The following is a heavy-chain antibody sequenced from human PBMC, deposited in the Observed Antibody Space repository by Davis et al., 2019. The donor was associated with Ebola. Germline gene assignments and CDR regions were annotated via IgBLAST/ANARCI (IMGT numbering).Heavy chain of an antibody. D-gene: IGHD2-8*01. CDR1: GYSFINYW. CDR2: IYPGDSDS. CDR3: ARQESLYGWSDY. Sequence: KVSCKGSGYSFINYWIGWVRQMPGKGLEWMGIIYPGDSDSRYSPSFEGQVIISVDRSINTAYLQWRSLRASDTAIYYCARQESLYGWSDYWGQGTLVTVSS. V-gene: IGHV5-51*01. J-gene: IGHJ4*02.